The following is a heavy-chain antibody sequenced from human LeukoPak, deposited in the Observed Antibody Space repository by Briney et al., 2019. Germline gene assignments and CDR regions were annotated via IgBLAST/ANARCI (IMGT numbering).Heavy chain of an antibody. V-gene: IGHV1-2*02. Sequence: ASVKVSCKASGYTFTGYYMHWVRQAPGQGLEWMGWINPNSGGTNYAQKFQGRVTMTRDTSISTAYMELSRLRSDDTAVYYCARRVVVPAASYYFDYWGQGTLVTVSS. CDR1: GYTFTGYY. D-gene: IGHD2-2*01. CDR2: INPNSGGT. J-gene: IGHJ4*02. CDR3: ARRVVVPAASYYFDY.